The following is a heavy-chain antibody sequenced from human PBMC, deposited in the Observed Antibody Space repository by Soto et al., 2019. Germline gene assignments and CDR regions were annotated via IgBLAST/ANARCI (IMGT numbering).Heavy chain of an antibody. D-gene: IGHD6-13*01. CDR3: ARAPGGPGIAEY. CDR1: GYTFTSYA. V-gene: IGHV1-3*01. J-gene: IGHJ4*02. Sequence: ASVKVSCKASGYTFTSYAMQWVRQAPGQRLEWMGWINAGNGSTEYSQKFQGRVTITRDTSASTAYTELSSLRSEDTAVYYCARAPGGPGIAEYWGQGTLVTVSS. CDR2: INAGNGST.